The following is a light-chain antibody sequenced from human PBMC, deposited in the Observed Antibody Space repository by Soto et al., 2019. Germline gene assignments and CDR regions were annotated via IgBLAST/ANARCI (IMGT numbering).Light chain of an antibody. CDR1: QSVSSN. V-gene: IGKV3-15*01. CDR3: QQYDNWPPAWT. J-gene: IGKJ1*01. CDR2: GAS. Sequence: VLAQSPATLSVSPWERATLSCMASQSVSSNLAWYQQKPGQAPMLLIYGASTRATGIPARFSGSGSGTEFTLTISSLQSEDFAVYYCQQYDNWPPAWTFGQGTKVDI.